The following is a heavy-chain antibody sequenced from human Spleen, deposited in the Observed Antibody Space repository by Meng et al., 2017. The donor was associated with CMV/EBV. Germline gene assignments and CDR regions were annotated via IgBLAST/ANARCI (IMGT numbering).Heavy chain of an antibody. CDR2: ISKSGTK. J-gene: IGHJ3*01. Sequence: GGSLRLSCAASGFPFSSYTMNWVRQAPGKGLEWISFISKSGTKSYVDSVKGRFTISRDNVKSSLYLQMNSLRPEDTAVYYCATEHHIPSAAFDVWGQGTMVTVSS. V-gene: IGHV3-48*04. CDR3: ATEHHIPSAAFDV. CDR1: GFPFSSYT. D-gene: IGHD1/OR15-1a*01.